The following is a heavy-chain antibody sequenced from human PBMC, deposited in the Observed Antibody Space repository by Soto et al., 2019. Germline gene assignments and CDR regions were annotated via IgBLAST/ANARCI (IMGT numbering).Heavy chain of an antibody. D-gene: IGHD2-2*01. V-gene: IGHV3-30-3*01. CDR3: ARDEPSSTSDYYGMDV. CDR1: GFTFSSYA. Sequence: QVQLVESGGGVVQPGRSLRLSCAASGFTFSSYAMHWVRQAPGKGLEWVTVIAYVGSNKYYADSVKGRLTISRDNSKNTLYLQMNSLRAEDTAVYYCARDEPSSTSDYYGMDVWGQGTTVTVSS. CDR2: IAYVGSNK. J-gene: IGHJ6*02.